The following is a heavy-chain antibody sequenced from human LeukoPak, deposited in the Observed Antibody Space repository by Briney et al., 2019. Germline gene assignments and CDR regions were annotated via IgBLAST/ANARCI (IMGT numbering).Heavy chain of an antibody. CDR3: ARPHLRSDDAFDI. CDR2: INPNSGGT. CDR1: GYTSTGYY. D-gene: IGHD4-17*01. J-gene: IGHJ3*02. Sequence: ASVKVSCKASGYTSTGYYMHWVRQAPGQGLEWMGWINPNSGGTNYAQKFQGRVTMTRDTSISTAYMELSRLRSDDTAVYYCARPHLRSDDAFDIWGQGTMVTVSS. V-gene: IGHV1-2*02.